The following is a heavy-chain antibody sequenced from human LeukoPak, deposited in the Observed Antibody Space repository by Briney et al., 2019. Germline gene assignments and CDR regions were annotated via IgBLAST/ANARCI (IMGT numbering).Heavy chain of an antibody. CDR1: GFTFSSYS. Sequence: GGSLRLSCAASGFTFSSYSMNWVRQAPGKGLEWVSSISSSSSYIYYADSVKGRFTISRDNAKNSLYLQMNSLRVEDTAMYYCARYTAVSSPGAFDIWGQGTMVTVSS. CDR3: ARYTAVSSPGAFDI. CDR2: ISSSSSYI. D-gene: IGHD4-17*01. J-gene: IGHJ3*02. V-gene: IGHV3-21*04.